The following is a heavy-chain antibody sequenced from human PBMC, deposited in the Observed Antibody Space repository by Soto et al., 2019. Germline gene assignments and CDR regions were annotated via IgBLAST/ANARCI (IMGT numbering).Heavy chain of an antibody. CDR2: INHSGST. CDR1: GGSFSGYY. V-gene: IGHV4-34*01. Sequence: SETLSLTCAVYGGSFSGYYWSWIRQPPGKGLEWIGEINHSGSTNYNPSLKSRVTISVDTSKNQFSLKLSSVTAADTAVYYCASGSRYSSSWLDYWGQGTLVTVTS. CDR3: ASGSRYSSSWLDY. D-gene: IGHD6-13*01. J-gene: IGHJ4*02.